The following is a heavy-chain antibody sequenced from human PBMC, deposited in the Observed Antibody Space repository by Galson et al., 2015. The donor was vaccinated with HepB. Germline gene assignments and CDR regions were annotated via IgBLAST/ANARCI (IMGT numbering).Heavy chain of an antibody. J-gene: IGHJ4*02. CDR1: GFSLSTSGMR. CDR2: IDWADDK. D-gene: IGHD6-13*01. CDR3: ARSRRMWGSSWYYFDY. Sequence: PALVKPTQTLTLTCTFSGFSLSTSGMRVSWIRQPPGKALEWLARIDWADDKFYSTSLKTRLTISKDTSKNQVVLTMTNMDPVDTATYYCARSRRMWGSSWYYFDYWGQGTLVTVSS. V-gene: IGHV2-70*04.